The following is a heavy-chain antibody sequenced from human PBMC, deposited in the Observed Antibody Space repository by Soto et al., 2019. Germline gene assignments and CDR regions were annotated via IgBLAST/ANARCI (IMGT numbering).Heavy chain of an antibody. CDR3: ARYSGKYEGPVDY. V-gene: IGHV3-30*03. J-gene: IGHJ4*02. Sequence: QVQLVEAGGGVVEPGRSLRLSCAASGFPFSHYGIPWVRQAPGKGLEWLAVISYDGSNKHYADSVKGRFTVSRDNSKNALYLQMNSLRGEDTAVYFCARYSGKYEGPVDYWGQGTLVNVSS. CDR2: ISYDGSNK. D-gene: IGHD1-26*01. CDR1: GFPFSHYG.